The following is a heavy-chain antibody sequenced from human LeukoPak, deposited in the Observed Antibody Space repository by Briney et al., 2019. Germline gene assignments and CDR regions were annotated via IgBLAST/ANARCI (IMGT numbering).Heavy chain of an antibody. J-gene: IGHJ5*02. CDR2: ISYDGSNK. CDR3: AKDMEQWLDHGWFDP. V-gene: IGHV3-30*18. CDR1: GFIFSSYG. Sequence: PGGSLRLSCAASGFIFSSYGMHWVRQAPGKGLEWVAVISYDGSNKYYADSVKGRFTISRDNSKNTLYLQMNSLRAEDTAVYYCAKDMEQWLDHGWFDPWGQGTLVTVSS. D-gene: IGHD6-19*01.